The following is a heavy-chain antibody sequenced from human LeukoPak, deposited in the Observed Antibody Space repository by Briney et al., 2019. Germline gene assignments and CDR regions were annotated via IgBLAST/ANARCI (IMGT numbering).Heavy chain of an antibody. CDR3: ARGDYDILTGYYPSDYYYGMDV. V-gene: IGHV3-20*04. J-gene: IGHJ6*02. Sequence: GGSLRLSCAASGFTFSNYAMNWVRQAPGKGLEWVSGINWNGGSTGYADSVKGRFTISRDNAKNSLYLQMNSLRAEDTALYYCARGDYDILTGYYPSDYYYGMDVWGQGTTVTVSS. CDR1: GFTFSNYA. D-gene: IGHD3-9*01. CDR2: INWNGGST.